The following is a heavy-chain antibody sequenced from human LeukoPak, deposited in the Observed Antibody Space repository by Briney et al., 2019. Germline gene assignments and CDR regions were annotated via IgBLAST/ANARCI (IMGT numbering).Heavy chain of an antibody. CDR2: ISGSGGST. Sequence: GGSLRLSCAASGFTFSSYAMSWVRQAPGKGLEWVSAISGSGGSTYYADSVKGRFTISRDNSKNTLYLQMNSLRAEDTAVYYCAKEVGAVAGTRDPFDYWGQGTLVTVSS. J-gene: IGHJ4*02. V-gene: IGHV3-23*01. D-gene: IGHD6-19*01. CDR1: GFTFSSYA. CDR3: AKEVGAVAGTRDPFDY.